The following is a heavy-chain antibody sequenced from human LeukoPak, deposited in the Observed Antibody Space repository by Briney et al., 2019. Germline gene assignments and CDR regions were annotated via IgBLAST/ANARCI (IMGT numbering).Heavy chain of an antibody. CDR3: ARDLGGSDSSENWFDP. CDR1: GDSISSGSYY. Sequence: SETLSLTCTVSGDSISSGSYYWSWIRPPAGEELERIGGIYSSGSTHYSPSLKSPVTISVDTSRNQFSLRLSSVTAADTAVYYCARDLGGSDSSENWFDPWGQGTLVTVSS. CDR2: IYSSGST. D-gene: IGHD1-26*01. V-gene: IGHV4-61*02. J-gene: IGHJ5*02.